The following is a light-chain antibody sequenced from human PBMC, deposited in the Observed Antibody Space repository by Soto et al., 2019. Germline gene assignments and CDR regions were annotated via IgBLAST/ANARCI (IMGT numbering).Light chain of an antibody. CDR2: AAS. J-gene: IGKJ1*01. CDR3: QHYNDWRWT. V-gene: IGKV3-15*01. Sequence: EIVMTQSPATLSVSPGEGATLSCRASQSISSKLAWYQQKPGQAPRLLIYAASTRATGVPARFSGSGSGTEFTLTISSLQSEDLATYYCQHYNDWRWTFGQGTKVEIK. CDR1: QSISSK.